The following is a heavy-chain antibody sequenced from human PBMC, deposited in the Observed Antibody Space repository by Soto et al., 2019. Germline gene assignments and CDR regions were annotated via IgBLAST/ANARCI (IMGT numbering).Heavy chain of an antibody. CDR3: ESRRYPRAGRSRVGYGMDV. V-gene: IGHV4-34*01. Sequence: ETLSLTGSVYGACFSNYYWSWIRQPPGKGLEWIGEINHSGSTNYNPSPKSRVTISVDTSKNQFSLKLSYVTAADTAVYYCESRRYPRAGRSRVGYGMDVWGQGTKVTVYS. CDR1: GACFSNYY. CDR2: INHSGST. D-gene: IGHD6-19*01. J-gene: IGHJ6*02.